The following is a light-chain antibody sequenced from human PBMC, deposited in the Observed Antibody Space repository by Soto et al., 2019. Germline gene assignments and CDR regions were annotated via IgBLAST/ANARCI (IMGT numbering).Light chain of an antibody. CDR3: QQRTLWPRT. CDR1: QSVSGT. CDR2: GAS. Sequence: EIVLTQSPATLSLSPGERATLSCRASQSVSGTLAWFQQKPGQPPRLLIYGASNRATGIPARFSASGSGTDFTLTISSLEPEDFAVYYCQQRTLWPRTFGQGTKVEIK. V-gene: IGKV3-11*01. J-gene: IGKJ1*01.